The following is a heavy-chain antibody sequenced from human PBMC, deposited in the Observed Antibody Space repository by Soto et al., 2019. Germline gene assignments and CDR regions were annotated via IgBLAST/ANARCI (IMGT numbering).Heavy chain of an antibody. CDR3: ATTAGGGGY. CDR2: IYSGGYT. D-gene: IGHD3-10*01. J-gene: IGHJ4*02. CDR1: GFTVSNNY. Sequence: EVQLVESGGGLIQPGGSLRLSCAVSGFTVSNNYMSWVRQAPGKGLEGVSVIYSGGYTAYGDSVKGRFTISRDNSKNTLTLQINSLGPHHRAGFYCATTAGGGGYWGQGTLVTVSS. V-gene: IGHV3-53*01.